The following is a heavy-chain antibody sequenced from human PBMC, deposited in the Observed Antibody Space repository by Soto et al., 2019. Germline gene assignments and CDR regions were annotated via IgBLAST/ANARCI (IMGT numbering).Heavy chain of an antibody. CDR2: IYWDDDK. V-gene: IGHV2-5*02. CDR3: AHRKDDGSGRYPLAFDL. D-gene: IGHD3-10*01. Sequence: QITLKESGPPLVKPTQTLTLTCIFSGFSLNTSAVGVGWVRQPPGEALEWLTLIYWDDDKRYSPSLKSRLTITKXXSXTXXVLTMTNMDPVDTATYYCAHRKDDGSGRYPLAFDLWGPGTMVTVSS. CDR1: GFSLNTSAVG. J-gene: IGHJ3*01.